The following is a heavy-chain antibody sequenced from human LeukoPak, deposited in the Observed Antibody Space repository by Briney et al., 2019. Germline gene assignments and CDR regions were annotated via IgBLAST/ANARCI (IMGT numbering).Heavy chain of an antibody. V-gene: IGHV3-53*01. J-gene: IGHJ4*02. CDR3: AIIAAAGEGYFDY. Sequence: PGGSLRLSCAASGFTFSSNYTSWVRQAPGKGLEWVSVIYSGGSTYYADSVKGRFTISRDNSKNTLYLQMNSLRAEDTAVYYCAIIAAAGEGYFDYWGQGTLVTVSS. D-gene: IGHD6-13*01. CDR2: IYSGGST. CDR1: GFTFSSNY.